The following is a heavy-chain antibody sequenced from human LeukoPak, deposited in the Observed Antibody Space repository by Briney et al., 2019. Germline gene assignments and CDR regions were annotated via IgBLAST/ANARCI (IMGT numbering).Heavy chain of an antibody. J-gene: IGHJ5*02. D-gene: IGHD3-10*01. CDR3: ATHFMVRGVRSWFDP. CDR1: GGSISNSRYY. V-gene: IGHV4-39*01. Sequence: SETLSLTCSVSGGSISNSRYYWGWIRQPPGEGLEWIGSLSYSGNTYYNPYLRSRVTMSVDTSKNQFSLKLSSVTAADTALYYCATHFMVRGVRSWFDPWGQGTLVTVSS. CDR2: LSYSGNT.